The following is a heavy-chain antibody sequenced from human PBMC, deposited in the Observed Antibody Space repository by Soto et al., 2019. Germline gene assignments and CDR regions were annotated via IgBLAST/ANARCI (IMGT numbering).Heavy chain of an antibody. J-gene: IGHJ3*01. CDR2: FIPIIGGG. CDR1: GGTFRNLA. V-gene: IGHV1-69*01. Sequence: QVQLVQSGAEVKKPGSSVKVSCKASGGTFRNLAINWVQQAPGQGLEWMGGFIPIIGGGINAQKFQGRVTINADESTSTAYMELSSLKSEDTAMSFCVRRRVSHSNAFAFWGQGTMVTVSS. D-gene: IGHD2-15*01. CDR3: VRRRVSHSNAFAF.